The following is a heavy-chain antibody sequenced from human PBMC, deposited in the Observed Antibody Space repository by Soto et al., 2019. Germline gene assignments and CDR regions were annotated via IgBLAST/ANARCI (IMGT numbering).Heavy chain of an antibody. Sequence: GGSLRLSCAASGFTFSSYSMNWVRQAPGKGLEWVSSISTSSSYIYYADSVKGRFTISRDNAENSLYLQMNSLRAEDTAVYYCAREYNWNYGSVFDIWGQGTMVTVSS. J-gene: IGHJ3*02. D-gene: IGHD1-7*01. CDR3: AREYNWNYGSVFDI. V-gene: IGHV3-21*01. CDR1: GFTFSSYS. CDR2: ISTSSSYI.